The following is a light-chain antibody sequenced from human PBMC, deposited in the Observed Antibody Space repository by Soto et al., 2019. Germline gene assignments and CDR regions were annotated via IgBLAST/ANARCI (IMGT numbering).Light chain of an antibody. V-gene: IGKV3-15*01. CDR2: GAS. CDR3: QQYDSWPYT. CDR1: QSVSSD. J-gene: IGKJ3*01. Sequence: EIVMTQSPATLSVCPGERATLSCRASQSVSSDLAWYQQIPGQAPRLLIYGASTRATGIPARFSGSGSGTEFTLTISSLQSEDIGIYYCQQYDSWPYTFGPGSKVHFK.